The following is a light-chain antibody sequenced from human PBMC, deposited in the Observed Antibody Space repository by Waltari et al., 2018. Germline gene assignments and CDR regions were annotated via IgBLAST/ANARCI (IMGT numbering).Light chain of an antibody. CDR1: QSVGSN. J-gene: IGKJ2*01. CDR3: QQRSAWPRT. Sequence: EIVMTQSPATLSVSPGERATLSCRASQSVGSNLAWYQQKPGQAPRLLIYDTSKRATGIPARFSGAGSGTDFTLTINSLEPEDFAIYYCQQRSAWPRTFGQGTKLEFK. V-gene: IGKV3-11*01. CDR2: DTS.